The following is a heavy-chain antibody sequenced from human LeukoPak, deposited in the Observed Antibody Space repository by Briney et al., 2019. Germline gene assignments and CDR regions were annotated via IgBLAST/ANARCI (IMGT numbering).Heavy chain of an antibody. J-gene: IGHJ4*02. CDR3: AKDLGDSSSWPTVDY. V-gene: IGHV3-30-3*01. D-gene: IGHD6-13*01. CDR1: GFTLSSYA. Sequence: GGSLRLSCAASGFTLSSYAMTWVGQAPGKGREGGAVISYDGSNKYYADSVKGRFTISRDNSKNTLYLQMNSLRAEDTAVYYCAKDLGDSSSWPTVDYWGQGTLVTVSS. CDR2: ISYDGSNK.